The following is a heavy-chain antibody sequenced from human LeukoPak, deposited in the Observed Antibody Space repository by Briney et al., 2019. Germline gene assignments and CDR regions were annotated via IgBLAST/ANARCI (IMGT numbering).Heavy chain of an antibody. CDR1: GFTFSSYG. CDR2: IRYDGSNK. Sequence: GGSLRLSCAASGFTFSSYGMHWVRQAPGKGLEWVAFIRYDGSNKYYADSVKGRFTISRDNSKNTLYLQMNSLRAEDTAVYYCAKDLEDYSNYLWYFDYWGQGTRVTVSS. V-gene: IGHV3-30*02. CDR3: AKDLEDYSNYLWYFDY. J-gene: IGHJ4*02. D-gene: IGHD4-11*01.